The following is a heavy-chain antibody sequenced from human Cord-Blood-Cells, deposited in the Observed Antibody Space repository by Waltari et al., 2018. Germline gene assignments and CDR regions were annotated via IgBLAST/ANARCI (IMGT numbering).Heavy chain of an antibody. J-gene: IGHJ6*03. V-gene: IGHV4-34*01. CDR2: INHSGST. D-gene: IGHD2-2*01. Sequence: QVQLQQWGAGLLKPSETLSLTCAVYGGSFSGYYWSWIRQPPGRGLEWIGEINHSGSTNYNPSLKSRVTISVDTSKIQFSLKLSSVTAADTAVYYCARGRRSVPFDYYYYMDVWGKGTTVTVSS. CDR3: ARGRRSVPFDYYYYMDV. CDR1: GGSFSGYY.